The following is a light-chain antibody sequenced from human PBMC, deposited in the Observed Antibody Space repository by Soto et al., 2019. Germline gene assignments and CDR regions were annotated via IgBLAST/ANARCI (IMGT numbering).Light chain of an antibody. V-gene: IGKV3-15*01. Sequence: EVVMTQSPATLSVSPGERATLSCRASQSVSSNLAWYQQKPGQAPRLLIHSASTRATGIPARFSGSGSETEFTLTISSLQSEDFAVYYCQQYSIWPPYTFGQGTKVEIK. CDR3: QQYSIWPPYT. J-gene: IGKJ2*01. CDR2: SAS. CDR1: QSVSSN.